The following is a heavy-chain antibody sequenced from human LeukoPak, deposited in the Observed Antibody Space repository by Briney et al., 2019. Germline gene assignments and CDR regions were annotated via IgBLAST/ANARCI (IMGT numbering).Heavy chain of an antibody. D-gene: IGHD3-22*01. CDR2: ISSSGSTI. Sequence: GGSLRLSCAASGFTFSSYEMNWVRQAPGKGLEWVSYISSSGSTIYCADSVKGRFTISRDNAKNSLYLQMNSLRVEDTALYYCARAYGSSGYYQLPIDYWGQGTLVTVSS. V-gene: IGHV3-48*03. CDR1: GFTFSSYE. J-gene: IGHJ4*02. CDR3: ARAYGSSGYYQLPIDY.